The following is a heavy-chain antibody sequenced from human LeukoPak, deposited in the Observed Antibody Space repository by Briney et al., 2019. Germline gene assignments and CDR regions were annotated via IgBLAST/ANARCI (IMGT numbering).Heavy chain of an antibody. J-gene: IGHJ4*02. CDR3: AKSIYCSSSSCSLWGGTDY. CDR2: IRYDGSNK. Sequence: PGGSLRLSCTASGFTFSSYGMHWVRQAPGKGLEWVAFIRYDGSNKYYADSVKGRFTISRDNSKNTLYLQMNSLRAEDTAVYYCAKSIYCSSSSCSLWGGTDYWGQGTLVTVSS. V-gene: IGHV3-30*02. CDR1: GFTFSSYG. D-gene: IGHD2-2*01.